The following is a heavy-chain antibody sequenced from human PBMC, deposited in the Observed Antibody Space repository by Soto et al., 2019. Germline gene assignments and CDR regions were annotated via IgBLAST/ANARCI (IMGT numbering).Heavy chain of an antibody. V-gene: IGHV1-2*02. CDR3: ASTYSGSYPYYYGMDV. CDR1: GYTFTGYY. D-gene: IGHD1-26*01. J-gene: IGHJ6*02. CDR2: INPNSGGT. Sequence: ASVKVSCKASGYTFTGYYMHWVRQAPGQGLEWMGWINPNSGGTNYAQKFQGRVTMTRDTSISTAYMELSRLRSDDTAVYYCASTYSGSYPYYYGMDVWGQGPTVTVSS.